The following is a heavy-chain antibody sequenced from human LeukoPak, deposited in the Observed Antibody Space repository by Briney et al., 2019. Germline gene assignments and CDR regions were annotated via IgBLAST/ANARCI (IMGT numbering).Heavy chain of an antibody. D-gene: IGHD3-22*01. CDR3: ARVRPDSSDDY. Sequence: PGGSLRLSCAGSGFTFSNYAMHWVRQAPGKGLEYVSAISSNGGTTYYANSVQGRFTISRDNSKNTLYPQMGSLRAEDMAVYYCARVRPDSSDDYWGQGTLVTVSS. CDR2: ISSNGGTT. V-gene: IGHV3-64*01. CDR1: GFTFSNYA. J-gene: IGHJ4*02.